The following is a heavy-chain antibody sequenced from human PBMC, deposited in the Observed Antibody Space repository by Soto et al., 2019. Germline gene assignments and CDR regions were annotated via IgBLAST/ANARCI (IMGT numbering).Heavy chain of an antibody. CDR1: AYTFTSYA. Sequence: QVQLVPSGAEEKKPGASVKVSCKASAYTFTSYAMHWVRQAPGQSLEWMGWINAGNGNTKYSQKFQSRVTITRDTSASKAYMELSRLRSEDTSVYYGARCSGYYYWDDYWGQGALVTVCS. CDR3: ARCSGYYYWDDY. CDR2: INAGNGNT. D-gene: IGHD3-22*01. J-gene: IGHJ4*02. V-gene: IGHV1-3*05.